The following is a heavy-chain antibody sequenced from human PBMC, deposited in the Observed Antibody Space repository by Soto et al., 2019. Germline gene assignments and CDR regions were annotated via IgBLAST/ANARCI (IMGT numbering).Heavy chain of an antibody. J-gene: IGHJ3*02. V-gene: IGHV1-2*04. D-gene: IGHD2-15*01. CDR3: AKDGLGVVVAATFNAFDT. Sequence: ASVQVSCKASGYTFIGYYMHWVRQAPGHGLEWMGWINPNSGGTNYALNFQGWVTMTTDTSTSTAYMELRSLRSDDTALYYCAKDGLGVVVAATFNAFDTWGQGTMVTVSS. CDR2: INPNSGGT. CDR1: GYTFIGYY.